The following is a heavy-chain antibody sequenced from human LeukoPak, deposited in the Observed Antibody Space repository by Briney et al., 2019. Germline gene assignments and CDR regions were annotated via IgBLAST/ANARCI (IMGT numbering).Heavy chain of an antibody. CDR3: ARLTPYYYGSGSYPHYYYYGMDV. CDR2: INPSGGST. Sequence: ASVKVSCKASGYTFTSYYMHWVRQAPGQGLEWMGIINPSGGSTSYAQKFQGRVTMTRDTSTSTVYMELSSLRSEDTAVYYCARLTPYYYGSGSYPHYYYYGMDVWGQGTTVTVSS. J-gene: IGHJ6*02. D-gene: IGHD3-10*01. V-gene: IGHV1-46*01. CDR1: GYTFTSYY.